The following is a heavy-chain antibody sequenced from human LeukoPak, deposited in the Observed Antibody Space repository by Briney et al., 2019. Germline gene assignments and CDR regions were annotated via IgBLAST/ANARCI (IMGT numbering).Heavy chain of an antibody. CDR2: ISGSGGST. V-gene: IGHV3-23*01. Sequence: PGGSLRLSCAASGFTFSSYAMSWVRQAPGKGLEWVSAISGSGGSTHYADSVKGRFTISRDNSKNTLYLQMNSLRAEDTAVYYCARDSGFSGTQRGEYWGQGTLVTVSS. D-gene: IGHD3/OR15-3a*01. J-gene: IGHJ4*02. CDR1: GFTFSSYA. CDR3: ARDSGFSGTQRGEY.